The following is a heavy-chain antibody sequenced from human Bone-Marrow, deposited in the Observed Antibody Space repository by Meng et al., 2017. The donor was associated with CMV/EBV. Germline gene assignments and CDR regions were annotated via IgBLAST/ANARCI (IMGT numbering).Heavy chain of an antibody. CDR2: ISSSGSTI. CDR3: ARVPAATYIRWFDP. CDR1: GFTFSSYE. J-gene: IGHJ5*02. V-gene: IGHV3-48*03. Sequence: GESLKISCAASGFTFSSYEMNWVRQAPGKGLEWVSYISSSGSTIYYADSVKGRFTISRDNAKNSLYLQMNSLRAEDTAVYYCARVPAATYIRWFDPWGQGTRVTGSS. D-gene: IGHD2-2*01.